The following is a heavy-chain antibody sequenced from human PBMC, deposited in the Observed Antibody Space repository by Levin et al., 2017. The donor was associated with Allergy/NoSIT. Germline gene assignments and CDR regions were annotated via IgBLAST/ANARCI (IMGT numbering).Heavy chain of an antibody. CDR3: ARDYDKRFDY. J-gene: IGHJ4*02. CDR1: GFTVSSNY. Sequence: LSLTCAASGFTVSSNYMSWVRQAPGKGLEWVSVIYSGGSTYYADSVKGRFTISRDNSKNTLYLQMNSLRAEDTAVYYCARDYDKRFDYWGQGTLVTVSS. CDR2: IYSGGST. V-gene: IGHV3-66*01. D-gene: IGHD3-9*01.